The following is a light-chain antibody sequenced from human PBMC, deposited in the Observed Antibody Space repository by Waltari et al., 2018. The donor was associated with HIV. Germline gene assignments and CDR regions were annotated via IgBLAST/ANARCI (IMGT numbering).Light chain of an antibody. CDR3: AEWDENLNGL. J-gene: IGLJ3*02. V-gene: IGLV1-44*01. Sequence: QSVLTHPPSASGTPGQRVTISCSGRSSNIGTNTVPWYQPLPGAAPKRLIYSNNRRPLVVADRCSASKSGTSASLAISGLRSEDEAEYDCAEWDENLNGLFGGGTKLTVL. CDR1: SSNIGTNT. CDR2: SNN.